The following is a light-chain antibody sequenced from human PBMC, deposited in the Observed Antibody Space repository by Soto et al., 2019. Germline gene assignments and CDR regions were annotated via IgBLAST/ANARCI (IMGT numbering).Light chain of an antibody. J-gene: IGLJ1*01. Sequence: QSVLTQPASVSGSPGQSVTISCTGSASDIGRYDYVSWYQQYPGNTPKLLICEVSHRPSGVSDRFSGSKSGDTASLTISGVQFQDEATYYCTSYISSSAFFVFGTGTRSP. CDR2: EVS. CDR1: ASDIGRYDY. V-gene: IGLV2-14*03. CDR3: TSYISSSAFFV.